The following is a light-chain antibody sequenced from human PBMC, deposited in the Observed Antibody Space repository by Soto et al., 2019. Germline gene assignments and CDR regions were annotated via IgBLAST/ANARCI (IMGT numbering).Light chain of an antibody. V-gene: IGLV2-23*01. CDR3: CSYARTSTYV. J-gene: IGLJ1*01. CDR1: SSDVGSYNL. CDR2: EDN. Sequence: ALTQPSSGSWASGPSVTISCTWTSSDVGSYNLVSWYQQHPGKAPKLMIYEDNKRPSGVSNRFSVSKSGYTASLTISGLQAEDEADYYCCSYARTSTYVFGSGTKVTVL.